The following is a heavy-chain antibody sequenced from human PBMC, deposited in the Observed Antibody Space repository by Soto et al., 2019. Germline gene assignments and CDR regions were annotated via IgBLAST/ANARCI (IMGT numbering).Heavy chain of an antibody. CDR2: IYYSGST. CDR1: GGSISSSSYY. J-gene: IGHJ4*02. CDR3: ARLGGSRSNYGSLDY. Sequence: QLQLQESGPGLVKPSETLSLTCTVSGGSISSSSYYWGWIRQPPGKGLEWIGSIYYSGSTYYNPSLKSRVTISVDTSKNQFSLKLSSVTAADTAVYYCARLGGSRSNYGSLDYWGQGTLVTVSS. D-gene: IGHD5-18*01. V-gene: IGHV4-39*01.